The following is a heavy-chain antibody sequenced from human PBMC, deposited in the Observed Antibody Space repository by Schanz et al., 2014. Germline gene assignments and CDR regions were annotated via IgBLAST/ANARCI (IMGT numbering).Heavy chain of an antibody. CDR3: ATERVGFSNSLDP. CDR2: ISANNGNT. Sequence: QVQLVQSGSEVKKPGASVKVSCKASGYTFSSYGISWVRQAPGQGLEWMGWISANNGNTNKAQKLQGRVTMTTDTSTSTAYMELRSLSFGDTAVYYCATERVGFSNSLDPWGQGTLVAVSS. CDR1: GYTFSSYG. V-gene: IGHV1-18*04. J-gene: IGHJ5*02. D-gene: IGHD6-13*01.